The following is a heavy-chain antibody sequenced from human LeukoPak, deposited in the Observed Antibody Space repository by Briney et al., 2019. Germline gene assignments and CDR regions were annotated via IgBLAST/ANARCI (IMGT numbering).Heavy chain of an antibody. J-gene: IGHJ6*02. CDR2: ISSSGSTI. CDR3: LGWLPRMDV. V-gene: IGHV3-48*03. CDR1: GFTFSSYE. Sequence: GGSLRLSCAASGFTFSSYEMNWVRQAPGKGLERVSYISSSGSTIYYADSMKGRFTISRDNAKNSLYLQMNSLRAEDTAVYYCLGWLPRMDVWGQGTTVTVSS. D-gene: IGHD4-23*01.